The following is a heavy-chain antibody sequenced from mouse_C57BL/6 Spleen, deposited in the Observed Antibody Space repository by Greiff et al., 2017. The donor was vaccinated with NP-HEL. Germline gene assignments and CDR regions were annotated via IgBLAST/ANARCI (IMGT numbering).Heavy chain of an antibody. CDR1: GYSFTGYY. J-gene: IGHJ4*01. D-gene: IGHD1-1*01. Sequence: EVKLQESGPELVKPGASVKISCKASGYSFTGYYMNWVKQSPEKSLEWIGEINPSTGGTTYNQKFKAKATLTVDKSSSTAYMQLKSLTSEDSAVYYCASGSNYAMDYWGQGTSVTVSS. CDR3: ASGSNYAMDY. CDR2: INPSTGGT. V-gene: IGHV1-42*01.